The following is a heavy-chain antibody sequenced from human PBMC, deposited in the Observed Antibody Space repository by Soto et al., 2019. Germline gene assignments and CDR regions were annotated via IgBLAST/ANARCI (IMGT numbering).Heavy chain of an antibody. CDR1: GGTFSSYA. CDR3: ARGPYYDFWSGYNWFDL. V-gene: IGHV1-69*13. J-gene: IGHJ5*02. Sequence: ASVKVSCKASGGTFSSYAISWVRQAPGQGLEWMGGIIPIFGTANYAQKFQGRVTITADESTSTAYMELSSLRSEDTAVYYCARGPYYDFWSGYNWFDLWGQGTLVTVSS. D-gene: IGHD3-3*01. CDR2: IIPIFGTA.